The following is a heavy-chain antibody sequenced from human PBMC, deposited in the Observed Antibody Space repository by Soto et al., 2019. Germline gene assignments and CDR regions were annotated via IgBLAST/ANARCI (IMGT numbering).Heavy chain of an antibody. CDR3: ARHRFNYYDDTVYYYFDY. Sequence: VSCKASGYSFTSYGISWVRQAPGQGPEWMGWISGHNGNTNHPQSLQGRVTMTTDTSRNTAYMELRSLRSEDTAVYYCARHRFNYYDDTVYYYFDYWGQGTLVTVSS. CDR1: GYSFTSYG. CDR2: ISGHNGNT. V-gene: IGHV1-18*04. D-gene: IGHD3-22*01. J-gene: IGHJ4*02.